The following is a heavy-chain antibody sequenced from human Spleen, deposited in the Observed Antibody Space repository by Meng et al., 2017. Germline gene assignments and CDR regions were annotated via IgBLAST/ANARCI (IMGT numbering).Heavy chain of an antibody. CDR2: ISSSSYI. V-gene: IGHV3-21*01. Sequence: LSLTCAASGFTFSSYSMNWVRQAPGKGLEWVSSISSSSYIYYADSVKGRFTISRDNAKNSLYLQMNSLRAEDTAVYYCARVVPAANFDYWGQGTLVTVSS. CDR3: ARVVPAANFDY. CDR1: GFTFSSYS. D-gene: IGHD2-2*01. J-gene: IGHJ4*02.